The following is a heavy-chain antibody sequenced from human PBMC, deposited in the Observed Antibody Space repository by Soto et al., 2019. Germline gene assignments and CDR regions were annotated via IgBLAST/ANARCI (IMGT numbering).Heavy chain of an antibody. CDR1: GFTFSSYG. CDR3: AKILGYCSGGSCSYGEISDY. D-gene: IGHD2-15*01. J-gene: IGHJ4*02. Sequence: VQLVESGGGLVQPGGSLRLSCAASGFTFSSYGMHWVRQAPGKGLEWVAVISYDGSNKYYADSVKGRFTISRDNSKNTLYLQMNSLRAEDTAVYYCAKILGYCSGGSCSYGEISDYWGQGTLVTVSS. CDR2: ISYDGSNK. V-gene: IGHV3-30*18.